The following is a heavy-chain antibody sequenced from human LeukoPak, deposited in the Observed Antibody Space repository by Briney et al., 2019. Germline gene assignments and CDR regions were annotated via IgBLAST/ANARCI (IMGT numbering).Heavy chain of an antibody. Sequence: SETLSLTCTVSGGSISSDYWTWIRQPPGKGLEWIGYISTSGNTNYNPSLKSRVTISVDTSKNHFSLKLSSVTAADTAVYYCAKDLLGAFDIWGQGTMVTVSS. J-gene: IGHJ3*02. CDR3: AKDLLGAFDI. CDR2: ISTSGNT. V-gene: IGHV4-4*09. D-gene: IGHD1-26*01. CDR1: GGSISSDY.